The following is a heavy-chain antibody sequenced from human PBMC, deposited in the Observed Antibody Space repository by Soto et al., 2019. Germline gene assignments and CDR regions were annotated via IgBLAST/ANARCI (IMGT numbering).Heavy chain of an antibody. CDR3: VRDNALTADLFDS. Sequence: DVPLVESGGGLVRPGGSLRPSCAASGFTFSSFWMHWVRQATGKGLVWVSRSDNDGSSTNYADSVKGRFTISRDNAKNTLYLQMNSLLAEDTGVYYCVRDNALTADLFDSWGQGTLVTVSS. V-gene: IGHV3-74*01. J-gene: IGHJ4*02. D-gene: IGHD2-8*01. CDR1: GFTFSSFW. CDR2: SDNDGSST.